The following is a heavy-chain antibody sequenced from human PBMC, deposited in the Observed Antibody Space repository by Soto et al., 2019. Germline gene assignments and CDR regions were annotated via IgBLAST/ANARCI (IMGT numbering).Heavy chain of an antibody. CDR3: AREPVCTATDCYAFDA. D-gene: IGHD2-2*01. J-gene: IGHJ5*02. Sequence: SETLSLTCTVSGGSISSGDYYWSWIRQPPGKGLEWIGYIYYSGSTYYNPSLKSRVTISVDTSKNQFSLKLSSVTAADTAVYYCAREPVCTATDCYAFDAWGQGRLVTVSS. CDR2: IYYSGST. V-gene: IGHV4-30-4*01. CDR1: GGSISSGDYY.